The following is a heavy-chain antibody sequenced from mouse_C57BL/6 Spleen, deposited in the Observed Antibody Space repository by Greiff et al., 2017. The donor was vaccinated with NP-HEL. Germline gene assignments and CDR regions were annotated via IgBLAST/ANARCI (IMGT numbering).Heavy chain of an antibody. CDR1: GISITTGTYR. CDR2: IYYSGTI. V-gene: IGHV3-5*01. Sequence: EVQLQQSGPGLVKPSQTVFLTCTVTGISITTGTYRWSWIRQFPGNKLEWIGYIYYSGTITYNPSLTSRTPLTRDTPKNQFFLEMNSLTAEDTATYYCAREDDYYAMDYWGQGTSVTVSS. CDR3: AREDDYYAMDY. J-gene: IGHJ4*01.